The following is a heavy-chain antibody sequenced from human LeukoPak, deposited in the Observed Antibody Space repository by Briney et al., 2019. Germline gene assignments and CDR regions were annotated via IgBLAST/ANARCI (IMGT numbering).Heavy chain of an antibody. V-gene: IGHV3-23*01. CDR1: GFTFRSYA. J-gene: IGHJ4*02. Sequence: TGGSLTLSCAVSGFTFRSYANSWGRHPPRKGLEWVSAMSGSGGSTYYADSVKGRFTISRDNSKNTLYLQMNSLRAEDTAVYYGAKSPPSNTNYFDYWGQGTLVTVSS. CDR3: AKSPPSNTNYFDY. CDR2: MSGSGGST. D-gene: IGHD3-3*01.